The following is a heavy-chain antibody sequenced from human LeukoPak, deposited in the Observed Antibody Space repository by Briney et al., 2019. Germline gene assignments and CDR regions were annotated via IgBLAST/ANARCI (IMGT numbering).Heavy chain of an antibody. CDR3: ARASSGYYYFDY. CDR1: GGTLSGYA. CDR2: IIPIFGTA. V-gene: IGHV1-69*05. J-gene: IGHJ4*02. Sequence: SVKASCKASGGTLSGYAISWVRQAPGQGLEWMGGIIPIFGTANYAQKFQGRVTITTDESTSTAYMELSSLRPEDTAVYYCARASSGYYYFDYWGQGTLVTVSS. D-gene: IGHD3-22*01.